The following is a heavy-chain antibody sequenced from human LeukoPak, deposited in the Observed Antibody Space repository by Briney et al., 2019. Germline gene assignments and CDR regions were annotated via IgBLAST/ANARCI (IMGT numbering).Heavy chain of an antibody. CDR2: IHPNSGGT. J-gene: IGHJ4*02. CDR3: ASVTYSDFSPVVY. D-gene: IGHD3-3*01. V-gene: IGHV1-2*02. CDR1: GYTFTAYY. Sequence: GASVKVSCKASGYTFTAYYIHWVRQAPGQGLEWMGWIHPNSGGTNYAQKFQGRLTMTRDTSISTAYMELSRLTSDDTAVFFCASVTYSDFSPVVYWGQGTLVTVSS.